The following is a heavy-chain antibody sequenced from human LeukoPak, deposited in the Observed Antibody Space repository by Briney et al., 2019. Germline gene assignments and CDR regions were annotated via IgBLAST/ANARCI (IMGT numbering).Heavy chain of an antibody. D-gene: IGHD2-21*02. CDR2: INHSGYT. CDR1: GVSFDDYY. CDR3: TRMTAGHDY. V-gene: IGHV4-34*01. Sequence: SETLSLTCAVSGVSFDDYYWSWVRQTPGKGLEWIGEINHSGYTNDSPSLKSRVTLSIDTSRKQFSLNLRSVTVADAGIYYCTRMTAGHDYWGQGTLVTVSS. J-gene: IGHJ4*02.